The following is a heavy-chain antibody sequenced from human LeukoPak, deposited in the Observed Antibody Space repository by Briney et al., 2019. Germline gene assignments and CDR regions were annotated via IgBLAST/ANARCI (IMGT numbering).Heavy chain of an antibody. CDR2: ITGSSTYT. J-gene: IGHJ6*02. Sequence: GRSLRLSRAASGFTFSDYYMTWIRQAPGKGLEWLSYITGSSTYTNYADSVKGRFTISRDNAKSSLYLQMNSLRAEDTAVYYCGRANYGMDVWGQGTTVTVSS. CDR3: GRANYGMDV. V-gene: IGHV3-11*05. CDR1: GFTFSDYY.